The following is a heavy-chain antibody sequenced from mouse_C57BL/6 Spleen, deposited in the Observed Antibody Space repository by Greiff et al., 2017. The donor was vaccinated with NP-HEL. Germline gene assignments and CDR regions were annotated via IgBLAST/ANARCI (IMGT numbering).Heavy chain of an antibody. J-gene: IGHJ2*01. V-gene: IGHV1-69*01. CDR1: GYTFTSYW. CDR3: ARLGTTVVAPFDY. Sequence: QVQLKQPGAELVMPGASVKLSCKASGYTFTSYWMHWVKQRPGQGLEWIGEIDPSDSYTNYNQKFKGKSTLTVDKSSSTAYMQLSSLTSEDSAVYYCARLGTTVVAPFDYWGQGTTLTVSS. CDR2: IDPSDSYT. D-gene: IGHD1-1*01.